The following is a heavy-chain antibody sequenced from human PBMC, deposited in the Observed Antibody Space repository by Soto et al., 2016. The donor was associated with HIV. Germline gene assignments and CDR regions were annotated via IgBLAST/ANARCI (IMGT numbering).Heavy chain of an antibody. CDR2: ISSDGNT. D-gene: IGHD5-18*01. CDR1: DGSVSSKTHY. CDR3: ARRARIQVLVLSFNYFYYIPGL. V-gene: IGHV4-39*01. Sequence: HLQLQESGPGLVKPSETLSLTCTVSDGSVSSKTHYWGWIRQPPGKGLEWIGSISSDGNTHYNPSLKSRITISADTSKNQFSLKLNSVTATDTAIYYCARRARIQVLVLSFNYFYYIPGLWGQGTTVIVSS. J-gene: IGHJ6*02.